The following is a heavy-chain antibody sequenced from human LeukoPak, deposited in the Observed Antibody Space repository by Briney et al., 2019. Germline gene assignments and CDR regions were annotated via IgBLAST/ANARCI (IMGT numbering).Heavy chain of an antibody. CDR2: IYHSGST. V-gene: IGHV4-30-2*01. CDR3: ARGISTPTGFWSGYFDY. Sequence: SQTLSLTCTVSGGSISSGGYYWSWIRQPPGKGLEWIGYIYHSGSTYYNPSLKSRVTISVDRSKNQFSLKLSSVTAADTAVYYCARGISTPTGFWSGYFDYWGQGTLVTVSS. J-gene: IGHJ4*02. CDR1: GGSISSGGYY. D-gene: IGHD3-3*01.